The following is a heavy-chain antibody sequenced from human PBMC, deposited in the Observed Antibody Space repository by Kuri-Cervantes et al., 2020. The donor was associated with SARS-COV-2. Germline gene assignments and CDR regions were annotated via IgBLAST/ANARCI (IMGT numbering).Heavy chain of an antibody. CDR3: ARGFRNYDFLSGYRPSYYYYYMDV. V-gene: IGHV3-11*04. D-gene: IGHD3-3*01. J-gene: IGHJ6*03. Sequence: GGSLRLSCAVYGGSFSGYYMSWIRQAPGKGLEWVSYISSSGSTLYYADSVKGRFTISRDNAKKPLYLQMNSLRAEDTAVYYCARGFRNYDFLSGYRPSYYYYYMDVWGKGTTVTVSS. CDR2: ISSSGSTL. CDR1: GGSFSGYY.